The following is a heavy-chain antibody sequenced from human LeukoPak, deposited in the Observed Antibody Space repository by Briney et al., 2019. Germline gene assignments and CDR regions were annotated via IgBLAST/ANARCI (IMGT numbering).Heavy chain of an antibody. J-gene: IGHJ6*03. CDR1: GFTFRSYE. V-gene: IGHV4-34*01. CDR2: INHSGST. CDR3: AREEDYYMDV. Sequence: GSLRLSCAASGFTFRSYEMNWVRQAPGKGLEWIGEINHSGSTNYNPSLKSRVTISVDTSKNQFSLKLSSVTAADTAVYYCAREEDYYMDVWGKGTTVTVSS.